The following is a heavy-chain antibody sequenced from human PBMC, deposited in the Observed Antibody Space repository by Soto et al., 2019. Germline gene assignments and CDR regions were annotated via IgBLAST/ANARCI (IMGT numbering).Heavy chain of an antibody. Sequence: GASVKVSCKASGYTFTSYGISWVRQAHGQGLDWMGWISAYNGNTKYAQDLQGRVTMTTDTSTSTAYMELRSLRSDDTAMYYCARFSGGSYNTYYFYYGMDVWGQGTTVTVSS. J-gene: IGHJ6*02. V-gene: IGHV1-18*04. D-gene: IGHD2-15*01. CDR2: ISAYNGNT. CDR3: ARFSGGSYNTYYFYYGMDV. CDR1: GYTFTSYG.